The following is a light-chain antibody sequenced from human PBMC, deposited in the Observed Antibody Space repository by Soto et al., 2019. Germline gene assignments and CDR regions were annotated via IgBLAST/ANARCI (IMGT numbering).Light chain of an antibody. CDR3: YSYSTSGIHYV. J-gene: IGLJ1*01. CDR1: SSDVGGYEY. Sequence: QPVLTQPASVSGSPGQSITISCAGSSSDVGGYEYVSWYQQHPGRAPKLIIYDVSNRPSGVSNRFSGAKSGNTASLTISGLQADDEADYYCYSYSTSGIHYVFGDGTKLTVL. V-gene: IGLV2-14*03. CDR2: DVS.